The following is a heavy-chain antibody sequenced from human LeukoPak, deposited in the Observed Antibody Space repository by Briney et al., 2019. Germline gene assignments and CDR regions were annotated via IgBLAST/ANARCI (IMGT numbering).Heavy chain of an antibody. CDR3: ARERHIVVVTAIGGVHYYYMDV. CDR1: GYTFTGYY. Sequence: GASVKVSCKASGYTFTGYYMHWVRQAPGQGLEWMGWIDPNTGGTNYAQKFQGRVTMTRDMSTSTVYMELSSLRSEDTAVYYCARERHIVVVTAIGGVHYYYMDVWGKGTTVTVSS. J-gene: IGHJ6*03. V-gene: IGHV1-2*02. CDR2: IDPNTGGT. D-gene: IGHD2-21*02.